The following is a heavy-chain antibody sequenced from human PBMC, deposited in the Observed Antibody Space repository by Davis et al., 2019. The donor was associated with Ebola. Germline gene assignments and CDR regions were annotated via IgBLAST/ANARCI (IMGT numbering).Heavy chain of an antibody. CDR2: IYTGGRT. V-gene: IGHV3-66*04. D-gene: IGHD3-10*02. CDR1: GFTFGDYA. Sequence: PGGSLRLSCTASGFTFGDYAMSWVRQAPGKGLEWVSVIYTGGRTYYTDSGKGRFTISRDNSKNTIYLQMNSLRAGDTAVYYCARHYVYDYYMGLDVWGQGTTVTVSS. J-gene: IGHJ6*02. CDR3: ARHYVYDYYMGLDV.